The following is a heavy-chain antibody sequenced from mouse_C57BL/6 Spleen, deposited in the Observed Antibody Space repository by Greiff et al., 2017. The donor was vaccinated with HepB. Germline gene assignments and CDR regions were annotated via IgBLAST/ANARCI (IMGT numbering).Heavy chain of an antibody. CDR2: IHPNSGST. CDR1: GYTFTSYW. J-gene: IGHJ1*03. D-gene: IGHD2-4*01. CDR3: ARGDYDYDAGDFEG. Sequence: VQLQQPGAELVKPGASVKLSCKASGYTFTSYWMHWVKQRPGQGLEWIGMIHPNSGSTNYNAKFKSKATLTVDKSSSTAYMQLSSLTSEDSAVYYCARGDYDYDAGDFEGWGTGTTVTVSS. V-gene: IGHV1-64*01.